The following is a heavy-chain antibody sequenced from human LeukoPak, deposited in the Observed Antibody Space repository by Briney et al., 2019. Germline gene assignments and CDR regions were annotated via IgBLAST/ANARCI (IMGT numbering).Heavy chain of an antibody. CDR3: AKDYSSSSSFFDY. CDR1: GFTFSSYW. V-gene: IGHV3-7*03. J-gene: IGHJ4*02. CDR2: IKQDGSEK. D-gene: IGHD6-6*01. Sequence: GGSLRLSCAASGFTFSSYWMSWVRQAPGKGLEWVANIKQDGSEKYYVDSVKGRFTISRDNAKNSLYLQMNSLRAEDMALYYCAKDYSSSSSFFDYWGQGTLVTVSS.